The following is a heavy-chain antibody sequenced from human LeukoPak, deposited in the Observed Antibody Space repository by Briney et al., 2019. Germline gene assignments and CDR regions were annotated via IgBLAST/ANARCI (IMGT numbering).Heavy chain of an antibody. CDR2: ISYDGSNK. J-gene: IGHJ3*02. CDR1: GFTFSSYG. Sequence: GGSLRLSCAASGFTFSSYGMHWVRQAPGKGLEWVAVISYDGSNKYYADSVKGRFTISRDNSKNTLYLQMNSLRAEDTAVYYCAKDPTWRIVGATVAFDIWGQGTMVTVSS. V-gene: IGHV3-30*18. D-gene: IGHD1-26*01. CDR3: AKDPTWRIVGATVAFDI.